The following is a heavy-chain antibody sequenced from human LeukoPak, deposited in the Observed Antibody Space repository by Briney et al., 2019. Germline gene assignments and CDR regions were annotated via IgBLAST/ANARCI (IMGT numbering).Heavy chain of an antibody. J-gene: IGHJ5*02. CDR2: MNPNSGNT. V-gene: IGHV1-8*02. D-gene: IGHD2-2*01. Sequence: ASVKVSCKASGYTFTSYDINWVRQATGQGLEWMGWMNPNSGNTGYAQKFQGRVTMTEDTSTDTAYMELSSLRSEDTAVYYCVPSLYCSSTSCYRGAWGQGTLVTVSS. CDR3: VPSLYCSSTSCYRGA. CDR1: GYTFTSYD.